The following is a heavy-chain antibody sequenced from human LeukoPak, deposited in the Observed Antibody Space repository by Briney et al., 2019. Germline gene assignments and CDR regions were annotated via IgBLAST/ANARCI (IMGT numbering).Heavy chain of an antibody. CDR2: IYYSGST. Sequence: KTSETLSLTCTVSGGSISSGGYYWSWIRQHPGKGLEWIGYIYYSGSTYYNPSLKSRVTISVDTSKNQFSLKLSSVTAADTAVYYCAREVREYYDTQVLFDYWGQGTLVTVSS. V-gene: IGHV4-31*03. D-gene: IGHD3-22*01. CDR1: GGSISSGGYY. CDR3: AREVREYYDTQVLFDY. J-gene: IGHJ4*02.